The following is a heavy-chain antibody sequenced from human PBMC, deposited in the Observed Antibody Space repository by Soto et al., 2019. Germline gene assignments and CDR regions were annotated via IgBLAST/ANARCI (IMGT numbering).Heavy chain of an antibody. Sequence: KSSETLSLTCTVSGGSISSYYWSWIRQPPGKGLEWIGYIYYSGSTNYNPSLKSRVTISVDTSKNQFSLKLSSVTAADTAVYYCARGPGGDYYDSSGYPGWFDPWGQGTLVTVSS. J-gene: IGHJ5*02. CDR3: ARGPGGDYYDSSGYPGWFDP. V-gene: IGHV4-59*01. CDR2: IYYSGST. CDR1: GGSISSYY. D-gene: IGHD3-22*01.